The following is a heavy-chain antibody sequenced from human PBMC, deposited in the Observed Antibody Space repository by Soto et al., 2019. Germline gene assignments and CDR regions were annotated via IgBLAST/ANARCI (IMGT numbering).Heavy chain of an antibody. D-gene: IGHD2-15*01. CDR1: GFTFSSYA. V-gene: IGHV3-30-3*01. Sequence: GGSLRLSCAASGFTFSSYAMHWVRQAPGKGLEWVAVISYDGSNKYYADSVKGRFTISRDNSKNTLYLQMNSLRAEDTAVYYCARDLEYCSGGSRYERYGMDVWGQGTTVTVSS. J-gene: IGHJ6*02. CDR2: ISYDGSNK. CDR3: ARDLEYCSGGSRYERYGMDV.